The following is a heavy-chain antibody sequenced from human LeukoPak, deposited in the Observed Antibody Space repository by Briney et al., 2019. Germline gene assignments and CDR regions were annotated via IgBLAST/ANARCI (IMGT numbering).Heavy chain of an antibody. J-gene: IGHJ4*02. CDR2: ISGSGGST. D-gene: IGHD3-22*01. CDR3: ARVTGYMIEDYFDY. Sequence: PGGSLRLSCAASGFTFSSYGMSWVRQAPGKGLEWVSAISGSGGSTYYADSVKGRFTISRDNSKNTLYLQMNSLRAADTAVYYCARVTGYMIEDYFDYWGQGTLVTVSS. V-gene: IGHV3-23*01. CDR1: GFTFSSYG.